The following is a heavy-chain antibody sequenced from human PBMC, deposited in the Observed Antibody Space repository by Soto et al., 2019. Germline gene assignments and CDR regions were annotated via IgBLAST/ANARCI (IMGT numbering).Heavy chain of an antibody. CDR3: AIHSTGYEDS. J-gene: IGHJ5*02. CDR2: IHPGDFDT. V-gene: IGHV5-51*01. CDR1: GYSFTSYW. Sequence: PGESLKISCKGSGYSFTSYWIGWVRQMPGKGLEWMGIIHPGDFDTRYSPSFQGQVTISADKSISTAYLQWNSLRASDTAMYYCAIHSTGYEDSWGQGTLVTVSS. D-gene: IGHD5-12*01.